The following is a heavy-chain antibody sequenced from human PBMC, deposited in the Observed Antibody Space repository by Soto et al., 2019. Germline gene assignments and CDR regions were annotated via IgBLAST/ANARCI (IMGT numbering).Heavy chain of an antibody. Sequence: EVQLLESGGGLVQPGGSLRLSCAASGFTFTSYAMSWVRQAPGRGLEWVSSISGSGGSAYYADSVKGRFTVSRDNSKDTXXXXXXXXXXXXXXXXXXXXXXXXXXXTXNWVDPWGQGTLVTVSS. J-gene: IGHJ5*02. CDR1: GFTFTSYA. CDR3: XXXXXXXXXTXNWVDP. V-gene: IGHV3-23*01. CDR2: ISGSGGSA.